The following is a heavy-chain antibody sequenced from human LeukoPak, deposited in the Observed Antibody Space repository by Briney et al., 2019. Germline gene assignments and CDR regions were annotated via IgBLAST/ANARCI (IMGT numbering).Heavy chain of an antibody. V-gene: IGHV6-1*01. Sequence: SQTLSLTCAISGDSVSSNSAAWNWIRQSPSRGLEWLGRTYYRSKWFSRYAVSVKSRITINADTSKNQFSLQLNSVTPDDTAVYYCARDPLRGVNNWFDPWGQGTLVTVSS. J-gene: IGHJ5*02. CDR3: ARDPLRGVNNWFDP. CDR1: GDSVSSNSAA. CDR2: TYYRSKWFS. D-gene: IGHD3-10*01.